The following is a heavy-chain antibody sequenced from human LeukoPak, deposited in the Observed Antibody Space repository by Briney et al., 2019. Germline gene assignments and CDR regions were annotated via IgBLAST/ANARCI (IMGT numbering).Heavy chain of an antibody. J-gene: IGHJ4*02. CDR1: GFTFSNYG. D-gene: IGHD3-10*01. CDR3: AGSYYNVFDY. CDR2: IWYDGSNK. Sequence: GRSLRLSCAASGFTFSNYGRHWVRQAPGKGLEWVALIWYDGSNKYYADSVKGRFTISRDNSKNTLYLQMNSLRAEDTAVYYCAGSYYNVFDYWGQGTLVTVSS. V-gene: IGHV3-33*01.